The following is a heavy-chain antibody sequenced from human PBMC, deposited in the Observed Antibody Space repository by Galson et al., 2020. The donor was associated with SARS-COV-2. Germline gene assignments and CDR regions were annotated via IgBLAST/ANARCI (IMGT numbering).Heavy chain of an antibody. CDR3: ARGGGDGYTFDY. V-gene: IGHV1-69*13. J-gene: IGHJ4*02. CDR1: GGTFSSYA. D-gene: IGHD3-16*01. CDR2: IIPIFGTA. Sequence: GASVKVSCEASGGTFSSYAISWVRQAPGQGLEWMGGIIPIFGTANYAQKFQGRVTITADESTSTAYMELSSLRSEDTAVYYCARGGGDGYTFDYWGQGTLVTVSS.